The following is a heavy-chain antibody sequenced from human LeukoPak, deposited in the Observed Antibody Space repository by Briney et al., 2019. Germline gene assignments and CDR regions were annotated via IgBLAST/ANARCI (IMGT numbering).Heavy chain of an antibody. CDR2: ISGSGGST. D-gene: IGHD1-14*01. CDR1: GFTFSSYA. CDR3: AKSGYGSEPYYYYGMDV. V-gene: IGHV3-23*01. J-gene: IGHJ6*02. Sequence: GGSLRLSCAASGFTFSSYAMSWVRQAPEKGLEWVSAISGSGGSTYYADSVKGRFTISRDNSKNTLYLQMNSLRAEDTAVYYCAKSGYGSEPYYYYGMDVWGQGTTVAVSS.